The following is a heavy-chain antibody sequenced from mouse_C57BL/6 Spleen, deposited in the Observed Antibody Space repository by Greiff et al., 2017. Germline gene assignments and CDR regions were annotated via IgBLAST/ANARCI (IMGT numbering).Heavy chain of an antibody. V-gene: IGHV1-15*01. Sequence: VQLQQSGAELVRPGASVKLSCKASGYTFTDYEMHWVKQTPVHGLEWIGAIDPETGCTAYNQKFKGKAILTADKSSSTAYMELRSLTSEDSAVXYCTRRGAGFAYWGQGTMVTVSA. J-gene: IGHJ3*01. CDR3: TRRGAGFAY. CDR1: GYTFTDYE. CDR2: IDPETGCT.